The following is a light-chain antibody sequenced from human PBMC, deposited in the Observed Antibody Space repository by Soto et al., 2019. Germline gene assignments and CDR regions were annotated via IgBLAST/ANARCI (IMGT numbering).Light chain of an antibody. V-gene: IGLV1-40*01. CDR3: QSYDSSLSGWV. CDR2: VNI. J-gene: IGLJ3*02. Sequence: QSVLTQPPTGSGAPGQRVTISCTGSSSNIGAGYDVHWYQQLPGTALKLLIYVNINRPSGVPDRFSGSKSGTSASLAITGLQAEYEADYYCQSYDSSLSGWVFGGGTKLTVL. CDR1: SSNIGAGYD.